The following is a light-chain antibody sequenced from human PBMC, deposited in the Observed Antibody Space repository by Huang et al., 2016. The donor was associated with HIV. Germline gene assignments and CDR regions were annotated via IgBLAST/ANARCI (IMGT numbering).Light chain of an antibody. CDR2: AAS. Sequence: DIQMTQSPSSLSASVGARVAITCRASQGLSNSLAWYQQKPGKAPKLLLYAASRLEGGVTSRFSGSGSGTVYTLTISSLQPEDVAIYHCQQYHGVPWTFGQGTKVEVK. CDR3: QQYHGVPWT. J-gene: IGKJ1*01. CDR1: QGLSNS. V-gene: IGKV1-NL1*01.